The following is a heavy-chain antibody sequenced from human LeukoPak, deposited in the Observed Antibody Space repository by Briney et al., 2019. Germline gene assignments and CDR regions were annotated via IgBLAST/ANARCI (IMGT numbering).Heavy chain of an antibody. CDR1: GGSISSYY. D-gene: IGHD6-13*01. Sequence: SETLSLTCTVSGGSISSYYWSWIRQPPWKGLEWIGYIYYSGSTNYNPSLKSRVAISVDTSKNQFSLKLSSVTAADTAVYYCARDHSSSWYPNWFDPWGQGTLVTVSS. CDR2: IYYSGST. J-gene: IGHJ5*02. CDR3: ARDHSSSWYPNWFDP. V-gene: IGHV4-59*01.